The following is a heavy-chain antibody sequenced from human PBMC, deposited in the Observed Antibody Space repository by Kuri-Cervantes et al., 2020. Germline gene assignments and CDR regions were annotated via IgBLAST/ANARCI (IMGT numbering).Heavy chain of an antibody. J-gene: IGHJ4*02. CDR2: IYYSGST. Sequence: SETLSLTCTVSGGSISSYYWSWIRQPPGKGLEWIGYIYYSGSTNYNPSLKSRVTISVDTSKNQFSLKLSSVTAADTAVYYCARVAYYDISTGYYIGGSFDYWGQGTLVTVSS. CDR3: ARVAYYDISTGYYIGGSFDY. CDR1: GGSISSYY. D-gene: IGHD3-9*01. V-gene: IGHV4-59*01.